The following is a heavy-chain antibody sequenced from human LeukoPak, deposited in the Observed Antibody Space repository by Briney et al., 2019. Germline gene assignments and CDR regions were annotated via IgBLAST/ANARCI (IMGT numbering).Heavy chain of an antibody. J-gene: IGHJ5*02. Sequence: GGSLRLSCAASGFTFSSYGMSWVRQAPGKGLEWVSGISGSGGSTYYADSVKGRFTISRDNSKNTLYLQMNSLRTEDTAIYYCAKDNFPYSSSWYEGIRWFGPWGQGTLGTVST. D-gene: IGHD2-2*01. CDR2: ISGSGGST. CDR1: GFTFSSYG. V-gene: IGHV3-23*01. CDR3: AKDNFPYSSSWYEGIRWFGP.